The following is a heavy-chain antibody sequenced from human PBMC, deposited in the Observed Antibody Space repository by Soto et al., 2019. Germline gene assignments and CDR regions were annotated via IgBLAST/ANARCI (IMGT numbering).Heavy chain of an antibody. CDR1: GYSFTTYW. CDR3: ARRDYSDRHLAFDY. D-gene: IGHD3-22*01. Sequence: GESLKISFKGSGYSFTTYWIAWLRQMPGKGLEWMGIIYPATSDTRYSPSFQGQVTISADKSINTAYLQWSSLKASDTAMYYCARRDYSDRHLAFDYWGQGTLVTVSS. V-gene: IGHV5-51*01. J-gene: IGHJ4*02. CDR2: IYPATSDT.